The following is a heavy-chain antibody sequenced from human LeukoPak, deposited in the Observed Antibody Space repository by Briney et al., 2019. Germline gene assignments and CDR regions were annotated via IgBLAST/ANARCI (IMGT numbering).Heavy chain of an antibody. CDR1: GFTFSNAW. CDR2: IKSKTDGGTT. CDR3: TTDQSWEYQLLYRYPGDY. V-gene: IGHV3-15*01. D-gene: IGHD2-2*02. J-gene: IGHJ4*02. Sequence: GGSLRLSCAASGFTFSNAWMSWVRQAPGKGLEWVGRIKSKTDGGTTDYAAPVKGRFTISRDDSKNTLYLQMNSLKTEDTAVYYCTTDQSWEYQLLYRYPGDYWGQGTLVTVSS.